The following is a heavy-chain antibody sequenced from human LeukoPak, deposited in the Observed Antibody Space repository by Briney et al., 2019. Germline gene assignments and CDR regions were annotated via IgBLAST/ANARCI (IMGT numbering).Heavy chain of an antibody. Sequence: PGGSLRLSCAASGFTVXSNYMSWVRQAPGKGXEWVSVIYSGGSTYYADSVKGRFTISRDNSKNTLYLQMNSLRAEDTAVYYCAKGSDYYYYGMDVWGQGTTVTVSS. CDR2: IYSGGST. V-gene: IGHV3-66*01. CDR1: GFTVXSNY. J-gene: IGHJ6*02. CDR3: AKGSDYYYYGMDV.